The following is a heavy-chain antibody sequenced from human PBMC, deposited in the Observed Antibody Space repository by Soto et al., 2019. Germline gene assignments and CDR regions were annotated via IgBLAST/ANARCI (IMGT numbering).Heavy chain of an antibody. D-gene: IGHD2-15*01. CDR1: GFSFSNAW. J-gene: IGHJ4*02. CDR2: IKWSSHAGAI. V-gene: IGHV3-15*07. Sequence: EVQLVESGGGGKTWGVPRLSCVASGFSFSNAWMNWVRQAPGKGLEWVGRIKWSSHAGAIDYAAPVKGRFTISRDDSKNTLYLQLNSLTTEDTAVYYCTRGGPLGNYFDYWGQGTLVTVSS. CDR3: TRGGPLGNYFDY.